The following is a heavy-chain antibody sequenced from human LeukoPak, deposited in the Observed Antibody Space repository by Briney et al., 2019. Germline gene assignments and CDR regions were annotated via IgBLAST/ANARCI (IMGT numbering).Heavy chain of an antibody. Sequence: GGSLRLSCAASGFTFSSYAMSWVRQAPGKGLEWVSAISGSGGGTSYADSVKGRFTISSDISKNTLYLQMNSLRAEDTAVYYCAKGLFGVIGSWFDPWGRGTLVTVSS. CDR2: ISGSGGGT. D-gene: IGHD3-3*01. V-gene: IGHV3-23*01. CDR3: AKGLFGVIGSWFDP. J-gene: IGHJ5*02. CDR1: GFTFSSYA.